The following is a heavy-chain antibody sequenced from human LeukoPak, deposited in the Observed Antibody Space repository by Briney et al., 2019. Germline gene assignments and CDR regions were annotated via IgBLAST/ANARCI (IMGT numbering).Heavy chain of an antibody. CDR1: GYTFTGYY. D-gene: IGHD1-1*01. Sequence: AASVKVSCKASGYTFTGYYMHCVRQAPGQGLEWMGWINPNSGGTNYAQKFQGRVTMTRDTSISTAYMELSRLRSDDTAVYYCAILAYRELAYFDYWGQGTLVTVSS. CDR3: AILAYRELAYFDY. CDR2: INPNSGGT. V-gene: IGHV1-2*02. J-gene: IGHJ4*02.